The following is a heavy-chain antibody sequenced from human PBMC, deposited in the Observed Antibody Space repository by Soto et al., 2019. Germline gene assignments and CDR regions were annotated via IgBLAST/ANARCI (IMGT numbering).Heavy chain of an antibody. CDR2: ISGSGGST. J-gene: IGHJ5*02. CDR1: GFTFSSYA. D-gene: IGHD2-2*01. CDR3: VKDGTIVVVPAAMPHNWFDP. V-gene: IGHV3-23*01. Sequence: GGSLRLSCAASGFTFSSYAMSWVRQAPGKGLEWVSAISGSGGSTYYADSVKSRLTISRDNSKNTLNLQMNSLRAVDTAVYYCVKDGTIVVVPAAMPHNWFDPWGQGTLVTVSS.